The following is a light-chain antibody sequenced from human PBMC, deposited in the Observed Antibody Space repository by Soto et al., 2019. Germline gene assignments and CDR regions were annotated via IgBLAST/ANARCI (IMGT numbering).Light chain of an antibody. CDR2: AAS. Sequence: DFQMTQSPSSLSASVGDRVTITCRASQGISSYLAWYQQKPGKVPKLLIYAASTLQSGVPSRFSGSGSGTDFTLTISSLQPEDVATYYCQKYNSAPWTFGQGTKVEIK. V-gene: IGKV1-27*01. J-gene: IGKJ1*01. CDR3: QKYNSAPWT. CDR1: QGISSY.